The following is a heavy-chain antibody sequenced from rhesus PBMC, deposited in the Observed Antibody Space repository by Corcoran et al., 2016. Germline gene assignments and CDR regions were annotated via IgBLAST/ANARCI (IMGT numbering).Heavy chain of an antibody. V-gene: IGHV4-122*02. D-gene: IGHD1-20*01. CDR1: GGSISSGYYY. CDR3: ARDWNNDRFDV. J-gene: IGHJ5-1*01. CDR2: ITYRGST. Sequence: QVQLQESGPGLVKPSETLSLTCAVSGGSISSGYYYWSWIRQPPGKGLAGMGLGWIGYITYRGSTSCTPSLKSRITISRDTSKNQFSLKLSSVTAADTAVYYCARDWNNDRFDVWGAGVLVTVSS.